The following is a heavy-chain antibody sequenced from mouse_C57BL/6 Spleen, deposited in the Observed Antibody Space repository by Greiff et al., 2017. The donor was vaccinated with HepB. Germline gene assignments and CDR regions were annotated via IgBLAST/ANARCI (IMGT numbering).Heavy chain of an antibody. CDR3: TRKPYDYDGSYYFDY. CDR2: IDPETGGT. J-gene: IGHJ2*01. CDR1: GYTFTDYE. Sequence: VQVVESGAELVRPGASVTLSCKASGYTFTDYEMHWVKQTPVHGLEWIGAIDPETGGTAYNQKFKGKAILTADKSSSTAYMELRSLTSEDSAVYYCTRKPYDYDGSYYFDYWGQGTTLTVSS. D-gene: IGHD2-4*01. V-gene: IGHV1-15*01.